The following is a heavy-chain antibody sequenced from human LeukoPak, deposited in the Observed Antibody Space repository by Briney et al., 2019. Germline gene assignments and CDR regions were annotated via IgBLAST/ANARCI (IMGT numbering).Heavy chain of an antibody. J-gene: IGHJ6*02. CDR2: IIPIFGTA. D-gene: IGHD6-13*01. V-gene: IGHV1-69*13. Sequence: SVKVSCKASGGTFSSYAISWVRQAPGQGLEWMGGIIPIFGTANYAQKFQGRVTITADESTSTAYMELSSLRSEDTAVYYCARGYSSSWPILDYYGMDVWGQGTTVTVPS. CDR1: GGTFSSYA. CDR3: ARGYSSSWPILDYYGMDV.